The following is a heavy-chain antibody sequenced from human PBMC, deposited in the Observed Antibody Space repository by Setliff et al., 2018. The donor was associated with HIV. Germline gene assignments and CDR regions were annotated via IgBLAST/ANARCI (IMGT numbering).Heavy chain of an antibody. CDR3: ARHKGAGPYYYYMDV. CDR1: GYSFTSYW. Sequence: GESQKISCEGSGYSFTSYWIGWVRQMPGKGLEWMGIIYPGDSDTRYSPSFQGQVTISADKSISTAYLQWSSLKASDTAMYYCARHKGAGPYYYYMDVWGKGTTVTVSS. CDR2: IYPGDSDT. J-gene: IGHJ6*03. D-gene: IGHD3-16*01. V-gene: IGHV5-51*01.